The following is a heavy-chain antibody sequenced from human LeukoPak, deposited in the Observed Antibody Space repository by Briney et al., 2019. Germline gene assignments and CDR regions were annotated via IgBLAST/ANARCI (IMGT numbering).Heavy chain of an antibody. CDR2: INHSGST. CDR3: ARGLDSSSSVSLYYYYMDV. J-gene: IGHJ6*03. Sequence: GSLRLSCAASGFTVSSNYMSWIRQPPGKGLGWIGEINHSGSTNYNPSLKSRVTISVDTSKSQFSLNLSSVTAADTAVYYCARGLDSSSSVSLYYYYMDVWGKGTTVTVSS. D-gene: IGHD6-6*01. CDR1: GFTVSSNY. V-gene: IGHV4-34*01.